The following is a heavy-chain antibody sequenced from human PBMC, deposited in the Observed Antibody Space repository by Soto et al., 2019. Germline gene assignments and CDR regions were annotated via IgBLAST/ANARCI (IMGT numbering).Heavy chain of an antibody. V-gene: IGHV3-23*01. CDR2: ISGSGGRS. CDR3: AKAYFVWASEQTYYFDY. J-gene: IGHJ4*02. CDR1: GFTFSNYA. D-gene: IGHD3-16*01. Sequence: EVQLLDSGGGLVQPGGSLRLSCAASGFTFSNYAMTWVRQGPGKGLEWVSGISGSGGRSYYADSVKGRSTISRDNSKSTLYLQMNRLRAEDTDVYYCAKAYFVWASEQTYYFDYWGQGTLVTVSS.